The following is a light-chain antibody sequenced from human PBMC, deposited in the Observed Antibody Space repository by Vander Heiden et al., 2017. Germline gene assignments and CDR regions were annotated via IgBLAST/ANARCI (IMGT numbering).Light chain of an antibody. CDR2: GSS. CDR1: QRIGSY. V-gene: IGKV1-39*01. CDR3: QQTDSTLQT. J-gene: IGKJ2*01. Sequence: DILMTQSPSSLSASVGDRVTMTCRASQRIGSYINWYQQKPGKAPRPLIYGSSNPESGVPSRFSGSGSGTEFTLTISSLQPEDFATYYCQQTDSTLQTFGQGTKLEIK.